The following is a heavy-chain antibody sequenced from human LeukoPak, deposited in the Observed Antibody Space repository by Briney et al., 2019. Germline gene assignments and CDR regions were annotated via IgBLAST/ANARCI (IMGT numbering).Heavy chain of an antibody. D-gene: IGHD3-3*01. CDR1: GGTFSSYA. V-gene: IGHV1-69*05. CDR3: ARGEWLFPTAPRVSFDI. CDR2: IIPIFGKA. Sequence: SVKVSCKASGGTFSSYAISWVRQAPGQGLEWMGGIIPIFGKANYAQKFQGRVTITTDESTSTAYMELSSPRSEDTAVYYWARGEWLFPTAPRVSFDIWGQGTMVTVSS. J-gene: IGHJ3*02.